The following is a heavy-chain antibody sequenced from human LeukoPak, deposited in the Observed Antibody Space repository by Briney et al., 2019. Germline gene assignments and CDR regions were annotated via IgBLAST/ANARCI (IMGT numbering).Heavy chain of an antibody. D-gene: IGHD3-22*01. CDR1: GGSISSGDYY. CDR2: IYYSGST. J-gene: IGHJ2*01. Sequence: SQTLSLTCTVSGGSISSGDYYWSWIRQPPGKGLEWIGYIYYSGSTYYNPSLKSRVTISVDTSKNQFSLKLSSVTAADTAVYYCARPRITMMRYFDLWGRGTLVTVSS. CDR3: ARPRITMMRYFDL. V-gene: IGHV4-30-4*01.